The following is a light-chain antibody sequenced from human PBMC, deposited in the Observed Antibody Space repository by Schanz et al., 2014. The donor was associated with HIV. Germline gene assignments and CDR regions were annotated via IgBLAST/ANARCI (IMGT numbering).Light chain of an antibody. Sequence: QSVLTQPPSASGTPGQRVTISCSGSSSNIGSNTVNWYQQLPGTAPKLLIYSNHRRPSGVPARFSGSKSGTSASLVITGLQAEDEASYFCETYDSSLSGFVVFGGGTKLTVL. V-gene: IGLV1-44*01. J-gene: IGLJ2*01. CDR3: ETYDSSLSGFVV. CDR1: SSNIGSNT. CDR2: SNH.